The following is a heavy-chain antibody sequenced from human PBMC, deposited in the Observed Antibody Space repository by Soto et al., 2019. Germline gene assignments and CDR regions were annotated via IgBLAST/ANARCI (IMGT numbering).Heavy chain of an antibody. CDR3: AGRRGRDGDGRNAFDI. Sequence: ASVKVSCKASGYTFTSYGISWVRQAPGQGLEWMGWISAYNGNTNYAQKLQGRVTMTTDTSTSTAYMELRSLRSDDTAVYYCAGRRGRDGDGRNAFDIWGQGTMVTVSS. J-gene: IGHJ3*02. CDR1: GYTFTSYG. V-gene: IGHV1-18*01. CDR2: ISAYNGNT. D-gene: IGHD1-26*01.